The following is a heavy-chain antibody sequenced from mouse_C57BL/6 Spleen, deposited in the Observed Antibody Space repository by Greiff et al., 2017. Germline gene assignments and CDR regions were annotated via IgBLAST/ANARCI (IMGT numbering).Heavy chain of an antibody. Sequence: VQLQQSGTVLARPGASVKMSCKTSGYTFTSYWMHWVKQRPGQGLEWIGAIYPGNSDTSYNQKFKGKAKLTAVTSASTAYMELSSLTNEDSAVYYWTSPYYGSSPLYYAMDYWGQGTSVTVSS. CDR2: IYPGNSDT. CDR3: TSPYYGSSPLYYAMDY. CDR1: GYTFTSYW. D-gene: IGHD1-1*01. J-gene: IGHJ4*01. V-gene: IGHV1-5*01.